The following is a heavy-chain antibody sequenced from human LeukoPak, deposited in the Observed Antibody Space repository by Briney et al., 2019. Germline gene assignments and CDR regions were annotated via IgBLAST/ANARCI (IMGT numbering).Heavy chain of an antibody. Sequence: GGSLRLSCAASEFTFSSYSMNWVRQAPGKGLEWVSSISSSSSYIYYADSVKGRFTISRDNAKNSLYLQMNSLRAEDTAVYYCAREGAAMDGHYFDYWGQGTLVTVSS. D-gene: IGHD2-2*01. CDR2: ISSSSSYI. CDR3: AREGAAMDGHYFDY. V-gene: IGHV3-21*01. J-gene: IGHJ4*02. CDR1: EFTFSSYS.